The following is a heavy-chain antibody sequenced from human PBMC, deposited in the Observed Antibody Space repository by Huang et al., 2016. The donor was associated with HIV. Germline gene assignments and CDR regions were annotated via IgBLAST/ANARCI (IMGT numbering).Heavy chain of an antibody. CDR2: IHYSGSP. D-gene: IGHD2-8*02. CDR3: ARHWWLNSYFDF. J-gene: IGHJ4*02. CDR1: GASIDSSNYY. V-gene: IGHV4-39*01. Sequence: LQLQESGPGLVKPSETLSLTCTVPGASIDSSNYYWGWIRQPPGKGLEWIGSIHYSGSPHYNPSLESRVTISLKTSRNQFSLKLSSVDATETAVYYCARHWWLNSYFDFWGQGALVTVSS.